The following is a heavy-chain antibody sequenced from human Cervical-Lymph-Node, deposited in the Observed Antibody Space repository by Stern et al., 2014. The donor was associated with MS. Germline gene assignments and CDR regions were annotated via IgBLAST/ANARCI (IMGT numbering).Heavy chain of an antibody. CDR2: ISRTSTTM. CDR3: ARARTSNGWYDH. Sequence: EVQLVESGGGLVQPGGSLRLSCAASGSTFSSYIMNWVRQAPGKGLEWVSSISRTSTTMSYTDSVRGRFTISRDNAKNSLYLQMNSLRDEDTAVYYCARARTSNGWYDHWGQGTLVTVSS. J-gene: IGHJ5*02. V-gene: IGHV3-48*02. CDR1: GSTFSSYI. D-gene: IGHD1-14*01.